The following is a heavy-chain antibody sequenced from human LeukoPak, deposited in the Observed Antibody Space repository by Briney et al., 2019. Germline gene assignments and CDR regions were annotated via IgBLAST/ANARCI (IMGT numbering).Heavy chain of an antibody. CDR3: ASRGYYYVLRYMDV. CDR2: IYYSGST. J-gene: IGHJ6*03. V-gene: IGHV4-39*07. Sequence: PSETLSLTCTVSGGSISSSSYYWGWIRQPPGKGLEWIGSIYYSGSTYYNPSLKSRVTISVDTSKNQFSLKLSSVTAADTAVYYCASRGYYYVLRYMDVWGKGTTVTVSS. D-gene: IGHD3-22*01. CDR1: GGSISSSSYY.